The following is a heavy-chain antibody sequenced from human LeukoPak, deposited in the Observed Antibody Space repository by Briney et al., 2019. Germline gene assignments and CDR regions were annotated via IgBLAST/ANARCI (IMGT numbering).Heavy chain of an antibody. CDR2: ISNNGGST. V-gene: IGHV3-23*01. CDR1: GFTFSTYA. D-gene: IGHD1/OR15-1a*01. Sequence: PGGSLGLSCAASGFTFSTYAMTWVRQAPREGLEWVSAISNNGGSTYYADSVKGRFTISRDNSKSTLYLQMNSLRAEDTAVYYCARTVVSLDHSWGQGTLVTVSS. CDR3: ARTVVSLDHS. J-gene: IGHJ4*02.